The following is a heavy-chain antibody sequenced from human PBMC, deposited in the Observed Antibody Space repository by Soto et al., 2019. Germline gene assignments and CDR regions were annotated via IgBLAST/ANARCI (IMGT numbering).Heavy chain of an antibody. CDR2: IYYSGST. Sequence: SETLSLTCTVSGGSISSSSYYWGWIRQPPGKGLEWIGSIYYSGSTYYNQSLKNRVTISVDTSKNQYSMKLSSVTTADTAVYYCARLVYDSSGYRPGWGQGTLVTVS. J-gene: IGHJ4*02. CDR1: GGSISSSSYY. D-gene: IGHD3-22*01. V-gene: IGHV4-39*01. CDR3: ARLVYDSSGYRPG.